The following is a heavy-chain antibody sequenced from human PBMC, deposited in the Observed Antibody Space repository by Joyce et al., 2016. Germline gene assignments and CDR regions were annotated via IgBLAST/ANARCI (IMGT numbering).Heavy chain of an antibody. D-gene: IGHD2-15*01. V-gene: IGHV3-30*04. CDR3: ARDPFGYCSGGSCYDLGFDY. Sequence: QVQLVESGGGVVQPGRSLRLSCAASGFTFSSYAMHWVRQAPDKGLEWVAIISYYGSNNYYADSVKGRFTISRDNSKNTLYLQMNSLRAEDTAVYYCARDPFGYCSGGSCYDLGFDYWGQGTLVTVSS. CDR2: ISYYGSNN. J-gene: IGHJ4*02. CDR1: GFTFSSYA.